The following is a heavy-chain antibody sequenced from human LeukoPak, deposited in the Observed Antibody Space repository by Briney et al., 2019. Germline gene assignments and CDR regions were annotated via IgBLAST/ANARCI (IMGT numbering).Heavy chain of an antibody. Sequence: GGSLGLSCAASGFTFSSYGMHWVRQAPGKGLEWVAVISYDGSNKYYADSVKGRFTISRDNSKNTLYLQMNSLRAEDTAVYYCAKGGYSYGPLDYWGQGTLVTVSS. J-gene: IGHJ4*02. CDR1: GFTFSSYG. D-gene: IGHD5-18*01. V-gene: IGHV3-30*18. CDR3: AKGGYSYGPLDY. CDR2: ISYDGSNK.